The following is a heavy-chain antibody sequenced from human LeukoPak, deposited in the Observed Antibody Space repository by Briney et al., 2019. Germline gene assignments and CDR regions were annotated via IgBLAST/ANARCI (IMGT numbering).Heavy chain of an antibody. V-gene: IGHV1-2*02. D-gene: IGHD3-9*01. CDR1: GYTFTCYY. CDR2: MNPKSGGT. J-gene: IGHJ4*02. Sequence: ASVKLSCKASGYTFTCYYVHWVRQAPGQGLDWMGWMNPKSGGTNYAQKFEARVTMNRDTSISTAYMELSRLRFDDTAVYYCARSPDILTGEKFDYWGQGTLVTVSS. CDR3: ARSPDILTGEKFDY.